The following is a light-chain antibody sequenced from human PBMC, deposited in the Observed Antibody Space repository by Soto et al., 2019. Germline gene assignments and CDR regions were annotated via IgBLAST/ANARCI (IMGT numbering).Light chain of an antibody. CDR1: QSVSSY. CDR2: DAS. J-gene: IGKJ1*01. V-gene: IGKV3-11*01. CDR3: QQRRYWPLT. Sequence: EIVLTQSPAILSMSPWERATLSCRASQSVSSYFAWYQQKPGQAPRLLIYDASNRATGVPARFSGSGSGTDFTLTISSLGPEDFAVYYCQQRRYWPLTFGQGTKVEIK.